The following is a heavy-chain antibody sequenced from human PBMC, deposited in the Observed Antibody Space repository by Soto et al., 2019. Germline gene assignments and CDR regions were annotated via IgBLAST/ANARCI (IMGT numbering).Heavy chain of an antibody. D-gene: IGHD3-22*01. CDR3: VRDQGYYYDRQPLGYFDY. J-gene: IGHJ4*02. Sequence: EVQLLESGGGLIQPGGSLRLSCAVSGFTVSGNYMSWVRQAPGKGLEWVAVIYSGGTTYYTDSVKGRFTISRDNSKNMLYLHMNSLRAEDTAVYYCVRDQGYYYDRQPLGYFDYWGQGTLVTVSS. CDR2: IYSGGTT. V-gene: IGHV3-53*01. CDR1: GFTVSGNY.